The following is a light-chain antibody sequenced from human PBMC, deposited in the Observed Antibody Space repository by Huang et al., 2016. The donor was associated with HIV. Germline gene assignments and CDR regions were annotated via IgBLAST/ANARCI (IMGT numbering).Light chain of an antibody. Sequence: DIQMTQSPSTLSAFVGDRVTITCRASLPISTWLAWYQQKPGKAPKLLIYDASSLESWVPSRFSGSHSGTEFTLTISSLQPDDFATYYCQQFDNYPYTFGQGTKLEIK. V-gene: IGKV1-5*01. CDR2: DAS. CDR1: LPISTW. CDR3: QQFDNYPYT. J-gene: IGKJ2*01.